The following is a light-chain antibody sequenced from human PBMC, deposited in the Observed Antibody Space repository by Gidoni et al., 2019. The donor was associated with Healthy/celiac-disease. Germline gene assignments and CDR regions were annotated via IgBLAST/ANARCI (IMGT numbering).Light chain of an antibody. Sequence: DIVITQSPHSLAVSLCVWATINCKSSQSVLYHSNNKNYLAWYQQKPGQPPKLLIYWASTRESGVPDRFSGSGSGKDFTLTISSLQAEDVAVYYCQQYYSTWTFGQGTKVEIK. CDR3: QQYYSTWT. CDR2: WAS. V-gene: IGKV4-1*01. CDR1: QSVLYHSNNKNY. J-gene: IGKJ1*01.